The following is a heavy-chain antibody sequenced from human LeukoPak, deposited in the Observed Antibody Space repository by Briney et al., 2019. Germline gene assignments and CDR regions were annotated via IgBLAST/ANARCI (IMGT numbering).Heavy chain of an antibody. J-gene: IGHJ4*02. CDR2: IYYSGST. CDR3: ARYQPGDY. D-gene: IGHD3-10*01. V-gene: IGHV4-39*07. Sequence: SETLSLTCTVSGDSISSSSYYWGWIRQPPGKGLEWIGSIYYSGSTYYNPSLKSRVTISVDTSKNQFSLKLSSVTAADTAVYYCARYQPGDYWGQGTLVTVSS. CDR1: GDSISSSSYY.